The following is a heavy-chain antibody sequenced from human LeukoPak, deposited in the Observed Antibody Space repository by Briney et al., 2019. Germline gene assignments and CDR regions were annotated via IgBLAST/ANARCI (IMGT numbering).Heavy chain of an antibody. CDR3: ARHGMVAAAGRRYFAY. J-gene: IGHJ4*02. V-gene: IGHV4-39*01. CDR1: GGSISSSSYY. Sequence: SETLSLTCTVSGGSISSSSYYGGLIPHPPGKGLEWSGGLYYSGSTYYNPSLKSRVTISVDTSKNQVSPKLSSATAADTAVYYCARHGMVAAAGRRYFAYWGPGTLVTVSS. D-gene: IGHD6-13*01. CDR2: LYYSGST.